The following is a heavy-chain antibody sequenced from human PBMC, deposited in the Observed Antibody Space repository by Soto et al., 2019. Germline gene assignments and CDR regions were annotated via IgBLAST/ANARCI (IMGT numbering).Heavy chain of an antibody. D-gene: IGHD6-13*01. V-gene: IGHV2-26*01. CDR1: GFSLSNARMG. CDR3: ARIIPYTSRRVRFDL. CDR2: IFSNDEK. J-gene: IGHJ5*02. Sequence: QVTLKESGPVLVNPTETLTLTCTVSGFSLSNARMGVSWIRQPPGKALEWLAHIFSNDEKSYSTSLKSRLTISEDTSESQVVLTMTNMDPVDTATYYCARIIPYTSRRVRFDLWGQGTLVTVSS.